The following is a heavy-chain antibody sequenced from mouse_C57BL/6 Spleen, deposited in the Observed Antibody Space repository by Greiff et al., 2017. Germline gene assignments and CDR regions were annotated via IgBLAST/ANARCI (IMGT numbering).Heavy chain of an antibody. V-gene: IGHV1-69*01. Sequence: QVQLQQPGAELVMPGASVKLSCKASGYTFTSYWMHWVKQRPGQGLEWIGEIDPSDSYTNYNQKFKGKSTLTVDKSSSTAYMQRSSLTSEDSAVYYCARGADGIPWFAYWGQGTLVTVSA. D-gene: IGHD1-1*01. CDR2: IDPSDSYT. J-gene: IGHJ3*01. CDR1: GYTFTSYW. CDR3: ARGADGIPWFAY.